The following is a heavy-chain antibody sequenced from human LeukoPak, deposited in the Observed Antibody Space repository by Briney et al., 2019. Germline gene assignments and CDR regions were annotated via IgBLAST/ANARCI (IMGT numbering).Heavy chain of an antibody. J-gene: IGHJ4*02. CDR1: GFTFSDYS. D-gene: IGHD2-2*01. V-gene: IGHV3-21*01. CDR3: AREGYCTSTSCYGKLDY. CDR2: ISSSSSYI. Sequence: GGSLRLSCAASGFTFSDYSMNWVRQAPGKGLEWVSSISSSSSYIYYADSVKGRFTLSRDSAKNSLYLQMNSLRAEDTAVFYCAREGYCTSTSCYGKLDYWGQGTLVTVSS.